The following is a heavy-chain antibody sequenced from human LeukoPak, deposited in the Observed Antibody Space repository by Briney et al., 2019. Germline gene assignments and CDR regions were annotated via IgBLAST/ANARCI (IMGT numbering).Heavy chain of an antibody. V-gene: IGHV3-66*01. CDR1: GFTVSGNY. CDR3: ARDPGYGLGVDYGDY. J-gene: IGHJ4*02. D-gene: IGHD3-10*01. CDR2: IHRGGNT. Sequence: GGSLRLSCAASGFTVSGNYMSWVRQAPGKGLEWLSIIHRGGNTYYADSVKGRFTISRDSSKNTVFLQMDSLRAEDTAVYYCARDPGYGLGVDYGDYWGQGTLVTVSS.